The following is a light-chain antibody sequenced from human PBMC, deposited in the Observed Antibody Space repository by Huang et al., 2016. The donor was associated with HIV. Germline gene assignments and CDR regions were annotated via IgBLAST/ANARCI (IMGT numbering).Light chain of an antibody. CDR2: GAS. V-gene: IGKV4-1*01. J-gene: IGKJ2*01. Sequence: DIVVTQSPDSLAVSLGVRATITCKTSQSVSYSSNNKHYVSWYQQKPGQTPRLIFYGASTRESGVPDRFSGSGSGIDFTLTISNRQAEDVAVYYCQQYYTTPYTFGQGTKLEI. CDR3: QQYYTTPYT. CDR1: QSVSYSSNNKHY.